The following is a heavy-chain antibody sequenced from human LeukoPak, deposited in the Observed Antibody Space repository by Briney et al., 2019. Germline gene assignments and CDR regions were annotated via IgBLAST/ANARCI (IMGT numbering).Heavy chain of an antibody. V-gene: IGHV1-2*02. CDR3: ARDSGPYYGDYDRCLDY. D-gene: IGHD4-17*01. J-gene: IGHJ4*02. CDR1: GYTFTGYY. Sequence: GASVKVSCKASGYTFTGYYMHWVRQAPGQGLEWMGWINPNSGGTNYAQKFQGRVTMTRDTSTSTAYMELSRLRSDDTAVYYCARDSGPYYGDYDRCLDYWGQGTLVTVSS. CDR2: INPNSGGT.